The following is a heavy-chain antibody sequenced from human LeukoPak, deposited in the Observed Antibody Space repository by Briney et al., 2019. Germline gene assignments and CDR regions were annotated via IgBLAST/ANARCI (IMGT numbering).Heavy chain of an antibody. D-gene: IGHD6-13*01. Sequence: GGSLRLSCAASEFTFVRYAMNWVRQAPGQGLEWVSYISSSSFKINYADSVKGRFTISRDNSKNSLYLQMDSLRVEDKAFYYCGRDPSDGSSWYCYMHVGGKGTTDTVP. CDR1: EFTFVRYA. J-gene: IGHJ6*03. CDR3: GRDPSDGSSWYCYMHV. V-gene: IGHV3-21*05. CDR2: ISSSSFKI.